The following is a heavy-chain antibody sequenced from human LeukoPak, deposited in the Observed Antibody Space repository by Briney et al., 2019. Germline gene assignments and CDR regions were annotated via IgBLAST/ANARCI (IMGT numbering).Heavy chain of an antibody. CDR3: ARSIGSEYYMDV. J-gene: IGHJ6*03. V-gene: IGHV3-48*04. D-gene: IGHD2-15*01. Sequence: GGSLRLSCAASGFTFSPYYMNWVRQAPGKGLEWVSYISSSSRTIYYADSVKGRFTISRDNAENSLYLQMSSLRAEDTAVYYCARSIGSEYYMDVWGTGTTVTVS. CDR1: GFTFSPYY. CDR2: ISSSSRTI.